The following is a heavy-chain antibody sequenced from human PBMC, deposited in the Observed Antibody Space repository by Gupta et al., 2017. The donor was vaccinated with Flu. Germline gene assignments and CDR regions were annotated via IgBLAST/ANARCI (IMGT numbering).Heavy chain of an antibody. CDR1: GFTFSSYA. J-gene: IGHJ3*02. CDR2: ISGSGGST. Sequence: EVQLLESGGGLVQPGGSLRLSCAASGFTFSSYAMSWVRQAPGKGLEWVSAISGSGGSTYYADSVKGRFTISRDNSKNTLYLXMNXLRAEDXAVYYCAKGEATNSAFDIWGQGTMXPSLQ. D-gene: IGHD5-24*01. CDR3: AKGEATNSAFDI. V-gene: IGHV3-23*01.